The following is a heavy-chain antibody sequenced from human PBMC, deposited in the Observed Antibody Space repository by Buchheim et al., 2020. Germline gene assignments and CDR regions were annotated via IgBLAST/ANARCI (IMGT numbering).Heavy chain of an antibody. V-gene: IGHV4-59*01. CDR1: GASISSYY. Sequence: QVQLQESGPGLVKPSETLSLTCTVSGASISSYYWSWVRQPPGKGLEWIGYIYYSGSTNYNPSLMIRVTISVETSKNQFPLKLSSVTAADTAVYYCARGHDGLGYWGQGTL. CDR3: ARGHDGLGY. D-gene: IGHD3-16*01. CDR2: IYYSGST. J-gene: IGHJ4*02.